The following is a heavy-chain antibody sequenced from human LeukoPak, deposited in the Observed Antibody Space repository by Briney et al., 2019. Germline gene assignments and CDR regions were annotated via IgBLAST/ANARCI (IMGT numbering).Heavy chain of an antibody. V-gene: IGHV3-30-3*01. Sequence: GGSLRLSCAASGFTFSSYAMHWVRQAPGKGLEWVAVMSYDGSNKYYADSVKGRFTISRDNSKNTLYLQMNSLRAEDTAVYYCASSRGYSGYDPIDYWGQGTLVTVSS. D-gene: IGHD5-12*01. CDR2: MSYDGSNK. CDR1: GFTFSSYA. J-gene: IGHJ4*02. CDR3: ASSRGYSGYDPIDY.